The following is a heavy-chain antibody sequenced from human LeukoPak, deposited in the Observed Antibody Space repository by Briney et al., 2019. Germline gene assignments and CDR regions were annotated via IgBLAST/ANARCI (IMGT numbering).Heavy chain of an antibody. CDR1: GFTVTSTY. V-gene: IGHV3-53*01. Sequence: GGSLRLSCAASGFTVTSTYMAWVRQAPGKGLECVSGIYGGGRTYYADSVKGRFIISRDNSKNTLYLQMNSLRAEDTAVYFCGRGVNYIRNYYYYDYGGQGTLVTVSS. CDR2: IYGGGRT. CDR3: GRGVNYIRNYYYYDY. D-gene: IGHD3-10*01. J-gene: IGHJ4*02.